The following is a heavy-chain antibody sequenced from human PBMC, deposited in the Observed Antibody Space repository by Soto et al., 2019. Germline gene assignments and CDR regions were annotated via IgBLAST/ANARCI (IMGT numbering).Heavy chain of an antibody. V-gene: IGHV4-59*01. J-gene: IGHJ4*02. D-gene: IGHD1-1*01. Sequence: PSETLSLTCTVSGGPISSYYWSWIRQPPGKGLEWIGYIYYSGSTNYNPSLKSRVTISVDTSKNQFSLKLSSVTAADTAVYYCAREPGTGYFDYWGQGTLVTVSS. CDR2: IYYSGST. CDR1: GGPISSYY. CDR3: AREPGTGYFDY.